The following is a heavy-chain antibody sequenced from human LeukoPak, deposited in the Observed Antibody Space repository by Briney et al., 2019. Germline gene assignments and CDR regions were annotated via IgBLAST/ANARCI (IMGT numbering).Heavy chain of an antibody. J-gene: IGHJ4*02. V-gene: IGHV3-23*01. CDR3: AGGVYSGSLDY. CDR1: GFTFSSYA. CDR2: ISGSGGST. Sequence: GGSLRLSCAASGFTFSSYAMSWVRQAPGKGLEWVSVISGSGGSTYYADSVKGRFTISRDNSKNTLYLQMSSLRAEDTAVYYCAGGVYSGSLDYWGQGTLVTVSS. D-gene: IGHD2-8*01.